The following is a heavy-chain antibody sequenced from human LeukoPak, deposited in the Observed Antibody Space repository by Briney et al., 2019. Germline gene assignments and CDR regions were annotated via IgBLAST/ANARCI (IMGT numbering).Heavy chain of an antibody. J-gene: IGHJ4*02. Sequence: SETLSLTCTVSGGSISSYYLSWLRQPAGKGLEWIGRIYASGGTNYNPSLKSRGTISVDTSKNQFSLKLSSVTAADTAVYYCARARLTQGGLLVDYWGQGTLVTVSS. CDR3: ARARLTQGGLLVDY. CDR2: IYASGGT. V-gene: IGHV4-4*07. D-gene: IGHD2-15*01. CDR1: GGSISSYY.